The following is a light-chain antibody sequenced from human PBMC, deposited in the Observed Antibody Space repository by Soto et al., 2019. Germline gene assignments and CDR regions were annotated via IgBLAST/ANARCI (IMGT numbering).Light chain of an antibody. CDR1: QSVSRN. CDR2: DAS. J-gene: IGKJ2*01. V-gene: IGKV3-15*01. Sequence: EIVMTQSPATLSVSPGERATLSCRASQSVSRNLAWYQQKPGRPPRLLIYDASTRATGVPARFGGSGSGTEFTLTISGLQSEDFAVYYCQQYGDWPPDTFGQGTKVDIK. CDR3: QQYGDWPPDT.